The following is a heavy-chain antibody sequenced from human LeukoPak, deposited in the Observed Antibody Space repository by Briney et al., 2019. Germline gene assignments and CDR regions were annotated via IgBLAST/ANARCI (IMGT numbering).Heavy chain of an antibody. J-gene: IGHJ4*02. D-gene: IGHD3-22*01. CDR1: GYSISSGYY. Sequence: SETLSLTCAVSGYSISSGYYWGWIRQPPGKGLEWIGSIYYSGSTYYNPSLKSRVTISVDTSKNQFSLKLSSVTAADTAVYYCARRGYYYDSSGQNNNWGQGTLVTVSS. CDR2: IYYSGST. CDR3: ARRGYYYDSSGQNNN. V-gene: IGHV4-38-2*01.